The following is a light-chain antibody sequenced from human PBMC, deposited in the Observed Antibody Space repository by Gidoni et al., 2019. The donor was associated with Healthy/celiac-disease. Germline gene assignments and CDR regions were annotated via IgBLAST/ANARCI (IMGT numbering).Light chain of an antibody. CDR3: QSYDSSLSGVV. V-gene: IGLV1-40*01. J-gene: IGLJ2*01. CDR2: GNS. Sequence: QSVLTQPPSVSGAPGQRVTISCTGSSSNIGAGYDVHWYQQLPGTAPKLLMYGNSNRPSGVPDRFSGSKSGTSASLAITGLQAEYEADYYCQSYDSSLSGVVFGGGTKLTV. CDR1: SSNIGAGYD.